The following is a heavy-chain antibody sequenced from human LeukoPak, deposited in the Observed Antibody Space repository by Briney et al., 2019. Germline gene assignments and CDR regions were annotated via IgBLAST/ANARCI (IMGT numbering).Heavy chain of an antibody. CDR2: INHSGST. D-gene: IGHD3-10*01. J-gene: IGHJ4*02. V-gene: IGHV4-34*01. Sequence: SETLSLTCAVYGGSFSGYYWSWIRQPPGKGLEWIGEINHSGSTNYNPSLKSRVTISVDTSKNQFYLKLSSVTDPDTTVYYCARTVYYYGSGSSRYYFDYWGQGTLVTVSS. CDR3: ARTVYYYGSGSSRYYFDY. CDR1: GGSFSGYY.